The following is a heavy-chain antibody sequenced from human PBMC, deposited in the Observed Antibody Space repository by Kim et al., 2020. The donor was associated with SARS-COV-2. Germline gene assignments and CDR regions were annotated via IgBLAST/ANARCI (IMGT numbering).Heavy chain of an antibody. CDR1: GGSISSSSYY. V-gene: IGHV4-39*01. Sequence: SETLSLTCTVSGGSISSSSYYWGWIRQPPGKGLEWIGSIYYSGSTYYNPSLKSRVTISVDTSKNQFSLKLSSVTAADTAVYYCARHDDYSISIDYWGQGTLVTVSS. CDR2: IYYSGST. D-gene: IGHD4-4*01. CDR3: ARHDDYSISIDY. J-gene: IGHJ4*02.